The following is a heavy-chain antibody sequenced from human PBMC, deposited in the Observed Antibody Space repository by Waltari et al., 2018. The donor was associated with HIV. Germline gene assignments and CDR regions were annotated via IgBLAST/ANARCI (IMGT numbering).Heavy chain of an antibody. V-gene: IGHV3-33*01. D-gene: IGHD7-27*01. J-gene: IGHJ6*02. CDR3: ARGIPQSNWGHSYYGMDV. Sequence: QVQLVESGGGVVQPGRSLRLSCAASGFTFRSCGMHWGRQAPGRGLEGTAILWYDGITKCYGASVKGRFTISQDNSRNTLYLQMNSLRADDTAVYYCARGIPQSNWGHSYYGMDVWGQGTTVTVSS. CDR2: LWYDGITK. CDR1: GFTFRSCG.